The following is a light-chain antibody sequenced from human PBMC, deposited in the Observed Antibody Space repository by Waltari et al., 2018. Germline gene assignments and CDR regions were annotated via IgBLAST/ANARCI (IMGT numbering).Light chain of an antibody. Sequence: SYDLTQPRSVSVSPGQTPRITCGGDDIGSLNEHWYQQKPAQAPVLVMFYDSERTSGIPERFSGSNSGNTATLTISGVEAGDEADYYCQVCDSDTDHWIFGGGTRLTVL. V-gene: IGLV3-21*01. CDR1: DIGSLN. CDR3: QVCDSDTDHWI. CDR2: YDS. J-gene: IGLJ2*01.